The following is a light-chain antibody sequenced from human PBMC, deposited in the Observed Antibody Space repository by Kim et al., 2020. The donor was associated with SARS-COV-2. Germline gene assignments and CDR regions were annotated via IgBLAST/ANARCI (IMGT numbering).Light chain of an antibody. CDR2: EDN. CDR3: QSYDSSHPSWV. Sequence: NFMLTQPHSVSESPGKTVTISCTRSSGSIASNYVQWYQQRPGSAPTTVIYEDNQRPSGVPDRFSGSIDSSSNSASLTISGLKTEDEADYYCQSYDSSHPSWVFGGGTQLTVL. J-gene: IGLJ3*02. V-gene: IGLV6-57*04. CDR1: SGSIASNY.